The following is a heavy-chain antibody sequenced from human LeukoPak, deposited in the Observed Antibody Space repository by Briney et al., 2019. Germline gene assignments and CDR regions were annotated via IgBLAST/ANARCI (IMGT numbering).Heavy chain of an antibody. D-gene: IGHD2-15*01. J-gene: IGHJ4*02. CDR2: ISGSGGST. Sequence: GGSLRLSCAASGFTFSSYAMSWVRQAPGKGLEWVSAISGSGGSTYYADSVEGRFTISRDNSKNTLYLQMNSLRAEDTAVYYCAKGTIVVVVAVYDYWGQGTLVTVSS. V-gene: IGHV3-23*01. CDR3: AKGTIVVVVAVYDY. CDR1: GFTFSSYA.